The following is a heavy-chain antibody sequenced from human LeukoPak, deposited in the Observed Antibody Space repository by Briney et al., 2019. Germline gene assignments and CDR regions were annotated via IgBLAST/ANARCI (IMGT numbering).Heavy chain of an antibody. CDR2: IYPGDSDT. D-gene: IGHD2-2*01. Sequence: GESLKISCKASGYSFTTYWIGWVRQMPGKGLEWMGIIYPGDSDTKYSPSFQGQVTISADKSISTAYLQWSSLKASDTAMYYCARHGGGYCRTTSCYLFGPWGQGTLVTLSS. CDR3: ARHGGGYCRTTSCYLFGP. J-gene: IGHJ5*02. CDR1: GYSFTTYW. V-gene: IGHV5-51*01.